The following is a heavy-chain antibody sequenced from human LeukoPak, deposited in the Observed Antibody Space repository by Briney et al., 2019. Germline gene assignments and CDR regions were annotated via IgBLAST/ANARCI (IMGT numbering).Heavy chain of an antibody. J-gene: IGHJ4*02. V-gene: IGHV3-30-3*01. Sequence: GGSLRLSCAASGFTFSGYAMHWVRQAPGKGLEWVAVISYDGSNKYYADSVKGRFTISRDNSKNTLYLQMNSLRAEDTAVYYCAKGDNQLANRAPLDYWGQGTLVTVSS. CDR1: GFTFSGYA. CDR3: AKGDNQLANRAPLDY. CDR2: ISYDGSNK. D-gene: IGHD6-6*01.